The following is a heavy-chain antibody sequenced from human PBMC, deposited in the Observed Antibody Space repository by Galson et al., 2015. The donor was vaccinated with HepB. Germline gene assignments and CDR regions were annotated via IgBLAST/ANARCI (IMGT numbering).Heavy chain of an antibody. D-gene: IGHD4-17*01. V-gene: IGHV3-9*01. CDR1: GFTFDDYA. J-gene: IGHJ4*02. CDR2: ISWNSGSI. CDR3: AKGDSYGDYVSFDY. Sequence: SLRLSCAASGFTFDDYAMHWVRQAPGKGLEWVSGISWNSGSIGYADSVKGRFTISRDNAKNSLYLQMSSLKAEDTALYYCAKGDSYGDYVSFDYWGQGTLVTVSS.